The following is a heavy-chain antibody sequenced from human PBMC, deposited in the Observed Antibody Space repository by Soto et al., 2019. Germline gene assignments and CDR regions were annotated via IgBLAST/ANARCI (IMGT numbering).Heavy chain of an antibody. Sequence: PSETLSLTCNVSGGSISSDYYYWSWIRQPPGQGLEWIGYIHYNGRTYYNPSLKSRVIISIDTSKSQFFLKVRSVTVADTAVYFCARGGAIVDYYFDSWGQGTLVTVS. CDR1: GGSISSDYYY. V-gene: IGHV4-30-4*01. CDR3: ARGGAIVDYYFDS. D-gene: IGHD1-26*01. J-gene: IGHJ4*02. CDR2: IHYNGRT.